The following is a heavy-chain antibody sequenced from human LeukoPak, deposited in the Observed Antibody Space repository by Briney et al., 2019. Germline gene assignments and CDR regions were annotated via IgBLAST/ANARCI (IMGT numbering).Heavy chain of an antibody. CDR3: ARVRPTVTTVAGFDY. CDR2: TKHNGREQ. D-gene: IGHD4-17*01. CDR1: GFTFSSYW. V-gene: IGHV3-7*01. J-gene: IGHJ4*02. Sequence: PGGSLRLSCAASGFTFSSYWRSRVRQAPGKGLEWVPNTKHNGREQYYVDSVKGRFTSSRDNAKDSLYLQRNGLRAEDTAVYYGARVRPTVTTVAGFDYWGQGTLVTVSS.